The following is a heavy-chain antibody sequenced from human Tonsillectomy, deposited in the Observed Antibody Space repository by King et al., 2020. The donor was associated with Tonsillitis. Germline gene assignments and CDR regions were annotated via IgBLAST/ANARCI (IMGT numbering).Heavy chain of an antibody. D-gene: IGHD3-3*01. CDR1: GFTFSSHG. CDR2: TSYDGSNK. CDR3: AKAARSDFWGRYYHTGRGDGVYVMDV. V-gene: IGHV3-30*18. J-gene: IGHJ6*02. Sequence: VQLVESGGGVVQPGRSLRLSCAASGFTFSSHGMHWVRQAPGKGLEWVAVTSYDGSNKYYAESVKGRLTISRDNSKNTLYLQMNSLRVEDTAVYYCAKAARSDFWGRYYHTGRGDGVYVMDVWGQGTTVTVSS.